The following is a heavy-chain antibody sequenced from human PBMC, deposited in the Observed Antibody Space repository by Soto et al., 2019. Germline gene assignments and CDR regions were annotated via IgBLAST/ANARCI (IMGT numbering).Heavy chain of an antibody. D-gene: IGHD6-13*01. CDR1: GFTFSSYA. V-gene: IGHV3-23*01. Sequence: GGSLRLSCAASGFTFSSYAMSWVRQAPGKGLEWVPAIRGSGGSTYSADSVKGRFTISRDNTKNTLDRQMNSLRAEDTAVYYCANGVAAAVPNWFDPWGQGTLVTVSS. J-gene: IGHJ5*02. CDR3: ANGVAAAVPNWFDP. CDR2: IRGSGGST.